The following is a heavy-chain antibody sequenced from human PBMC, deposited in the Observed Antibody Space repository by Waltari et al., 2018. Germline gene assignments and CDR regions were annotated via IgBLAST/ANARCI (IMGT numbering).Heavy chain of an antibody. Sequence: QPVRSGPEVKKPGASVKVSCKASGYTFTNYYIDWVRQATGQGLEWVGWMNPNNGNTNLAQKFQGRVSLTRDTSISTAYMELSSLRSDDTAIYYCARGLSLSTSWHYWGQGTLVTVSS. D-gene: IGHD2-2*01. J-gene: IGHJ4*02. V-gene: IGHV1-8*03. CDR3: ARGLSLSTSWHY. CDR2: MNPNNGNT. CDR1: GYTFTNYY.